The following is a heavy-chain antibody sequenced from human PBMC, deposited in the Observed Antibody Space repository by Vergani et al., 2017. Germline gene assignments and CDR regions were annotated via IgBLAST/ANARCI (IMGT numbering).Heavy chain of an antibody. D-gene: IGHD2-2*01. CDR1: GFTFSDYY. CDR2: ISSSSSTI. J-gene: IGHJ6*02. Sequence: QVQLVESGGGLVKPGGSLRLSCAASGFTFSDYYMSWIRQAPGKGLEWVSYISSSSSTIYYADSVKGRFTISRDNAKNSLYLQMNSLRAEDTAVYYCARVSHFIVVVPAAQGSHYGMDVWGQGTTVTVSS. CDR3: ARVSHFIVVVPAAQGSHYGMDV. V-gene: IGHV3-11*04.